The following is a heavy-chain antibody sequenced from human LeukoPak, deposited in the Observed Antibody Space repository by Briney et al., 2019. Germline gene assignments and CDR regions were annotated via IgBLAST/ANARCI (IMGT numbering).Heavy chain of an antibody. D-gene: IGHD2-2*02. CDR3: VRVVPAAIEAMDV. CDR1: GYTLTSYY. V-gene: IGHV1-46*01. CDR2: INPSGGST. J-gene: IGHJ6*03. Sequence: ASVKVSCKASGYTLTSYYMHWVRQAPGQGLEWMGIINPSGGSTSYAQKLQGRVTMTTDTSTSTAYMELRSLRSDDTAVYYCVRVVPAAIEAMDVWGTGTTVTVSS.